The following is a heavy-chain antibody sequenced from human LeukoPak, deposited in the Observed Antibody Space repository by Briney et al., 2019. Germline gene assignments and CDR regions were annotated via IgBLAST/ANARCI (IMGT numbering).Heavy chain of an antibody. D-gene: IGHD6-19*01. J-gene: IGHJ6*04. Sequence: PSETLSLTCAVYGGSFSGYYWSWIRQPPGKGLEWIGEINHSGSTNYNPSLKSRVTISVDTSKNQFSLKLSSVTAADTAVYYCARVIPASLKQWLVREVWGKGTTVTVSS. CDR2: INHSGST. V-gene: IGHV4-34*01. CDR3: ARVIPASLKQWLVREV. CDR1: GGSFSGYY.